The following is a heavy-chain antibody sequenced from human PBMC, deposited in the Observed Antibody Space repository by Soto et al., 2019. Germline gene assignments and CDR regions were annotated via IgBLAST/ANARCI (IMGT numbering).Heavy chain of an antibody. Sequence: ASVKVSCKVSEYTLTELSMHWVRQAPGKGLEWMGGFDPEDGETIYAQKCQGRVTMTEDTSTDTAYMELSSLISEDTAVYYCDTADYGETSLPKNDAFDIWGQGTMVTVSS. D-gene: IGHD4-17*01. J-gene: IGHJ3*02. V-gene: IGHV1-24*01. CDR3: DTADYGETSLPKNDAFDI. CDR2: FDPEDGET. CDR1: EYTLTELS.